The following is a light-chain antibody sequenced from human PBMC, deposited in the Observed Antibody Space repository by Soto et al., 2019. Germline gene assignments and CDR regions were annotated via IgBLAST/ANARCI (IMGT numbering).Light chain of an antibody. Sequence: QSALTQPPSASGSPGQSVTISCTGTSIDVAITKYVAWYQQRPGKVPSLMIYEVTKRPSGVPDRCSGSKSGNKASLPVSGLQTEDEDDYYCSSYAGSTTLVFGGGTKLTVL. CDR2: EVT. V-gene: IGLV2-8*01. CDR3: SSYAGSTTLV. CDR1: SIDVAITKY. J-gene: IGLJ3*02.